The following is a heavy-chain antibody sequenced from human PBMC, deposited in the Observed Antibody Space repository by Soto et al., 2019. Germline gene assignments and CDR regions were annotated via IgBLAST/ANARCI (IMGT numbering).Heavy chain of an antibody. CDR3: ASPLSGRSYDSSGYYYPRSYYGMDV. J-gene: IGHJ6*02. V-gene: IGHV4-30-2*01. CDR2: IYNSGST. Sequence: PSETLSLTCAVSGGYISGGYYSWSWIRQPPGKGLEWIGFIYNSGSTYYNSSLKSRVTISVDRSKNHFFLNLTSVTAADTAMYYCASPLSGRSYDSSGYYYPRSYYGMDVWGQGTTVTVSS. D-gene: IGHD3-22*01. CDR1: GGYISGGYYS.